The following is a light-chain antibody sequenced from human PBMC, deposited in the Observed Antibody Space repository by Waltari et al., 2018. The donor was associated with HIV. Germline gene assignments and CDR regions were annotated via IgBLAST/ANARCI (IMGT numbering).Light chain of an antibody. CDR2: EAS. CDR3: QQANNFPHT. J-gene: IGKJ2*01. CDR1: QSVGTS. Sequence: DTQMTQSPSSVSASVGDRVTITCRASQSVGTSVAWYQQKPDRPPKLLMFEASRLQTGVPSRFGGSGSGTKFTLTITSLQPQDLATYFCQQANNFPHTFGQGT. V-gene: IGKV1-12*01.